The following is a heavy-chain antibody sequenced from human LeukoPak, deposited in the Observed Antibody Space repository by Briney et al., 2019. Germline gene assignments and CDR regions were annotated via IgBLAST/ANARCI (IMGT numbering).Heavy chain of an antibody. D-gene: IGHD4-17*01. Sequence: SETLSLTCTVSGYSISSGYYWGWIRQPPGKGLEWIGSIYYSGSTYYNPSLKSRVTISVDTSKNQFSLKLSSVTAADTAVYYCARLTTVTLWYFDYWGQGTLVTVSS. CDR1: GYSISSGYY. CDR3: ARLTTVTLWYFDY. CDR2: IYYSGST. J-gene: IGHJ4*02. V-gene: IGHV4-38-2*02.